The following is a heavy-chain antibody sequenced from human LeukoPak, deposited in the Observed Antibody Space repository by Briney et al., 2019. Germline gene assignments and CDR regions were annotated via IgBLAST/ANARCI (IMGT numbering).Heavy chain of an antibody. J-gene: IGHJ4*02. CDR1: GGSLSGAY. Sequence: SSETVSLTCTVQGGSLSGAYWTWIRQPPGKGLEWIGEINHTGSTNYNPSFKSRVTMSADTPKNQFSLNLTSVTAADTALYYCARGPVRLARPYDFWGQGTLVTVSS. CDR3: ARGPVRLARPYDF. D-gene: IGHD3-9*01. CDR2: INHTGST. V-gene: IGHV4-34*01.